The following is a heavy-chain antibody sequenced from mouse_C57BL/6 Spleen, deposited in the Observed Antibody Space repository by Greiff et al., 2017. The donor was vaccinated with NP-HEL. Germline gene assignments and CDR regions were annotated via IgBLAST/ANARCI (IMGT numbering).Heavy chain of an antibody. V-gene: IGHV2-2*01. D-gene: IGHD1-1*01. CDR2: IWSGGST. CDR3: ARMGYYENWLVYAMDY. J-gene: IGHJ4*01. Sequence: QVQLKQSGPGLVQPSQSLSITCTVSGFSLTSYGVHWVRQSPGKGLEWLGVIWSGGSTDSTAAFISRLSISKDNSKSQVFFKMNSLQADYTDIYYCARMGYYENWLVYAMDYWGQGTSVTVSS. CDR1: GFSLTSYG.